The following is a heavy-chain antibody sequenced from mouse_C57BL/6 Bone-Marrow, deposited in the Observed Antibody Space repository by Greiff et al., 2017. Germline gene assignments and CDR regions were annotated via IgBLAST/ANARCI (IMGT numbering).Heavy chain of an antibody. CDR1: GFSLTSYG. CDR3: AKRWLLRGNAMDY. Sequence: QVQLKESGPGLVQPSQSLSITCTVSGFSLTSYGVHWVRQSPGKGLEWLGVIWRGGSTDYNAAFMSRLSITKDNSKSQVFFKMNSLQADDTAIYYCAKRWLLRGNAMDYWGQGTSVTVSS. CDR2: IWRGGST. V-gene: IGHV2-5*01. J-gene: IGHJ4*01. D-gene: IGHD2-3*01.